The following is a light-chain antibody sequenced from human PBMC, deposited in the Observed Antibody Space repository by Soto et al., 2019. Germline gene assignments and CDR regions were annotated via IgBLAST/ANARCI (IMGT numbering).Light chain of an antibody. CDR2: SAS. V-gene: IGKV3-15*01. J-gene: IGKJ5*01. CDR1: QDININ. Sequence: EIVMTQSPATLSVSPGEIATLSFSASQDININLAWYQQKAGQAPRLLIYSASTRAAGIPARFSGTGSETDFTLTIDSLQSEDFAVYYCQQYDNWPPYTFGQGTRLEIK. CDR3: QQYDNWPPYT.